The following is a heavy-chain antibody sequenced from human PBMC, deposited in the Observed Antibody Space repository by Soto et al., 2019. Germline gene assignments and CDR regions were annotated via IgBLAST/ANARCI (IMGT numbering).Heavy chain of an antibody. CDR3: ARGLYYDYVWGSYHN. Sequence: ASVKVSCKASGGTFSSYAISWVRQAPGQGLEWMGGIIPIFGTANYAQKFQGRVTITADESTSTAYMELSSLRSEDTAVYYCARGLYYDYVWGSYHNWGQGTLVTVSS. J-gene: IGHJ4*02. V-gene: IGHV1-69*13. CDR2: IIPIFGTA. CDR1: GGTFSSYA. D-gene: IGHD3-16*02.